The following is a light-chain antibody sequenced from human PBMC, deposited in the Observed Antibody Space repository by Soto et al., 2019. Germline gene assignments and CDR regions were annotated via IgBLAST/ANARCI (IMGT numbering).Light chain of an antibody. CDR3: QHYGSSPRT. J-gene: IGKJ2*01. CDR2: GAS. V-gene: IGKV3-20*01. CDR1: QSVSSTY. Sequence: EIVLTQSPGTLSLSPGERATLSCRASQSVSSTYLAWYQQKPGQAPRLLIYGASSRATGIPDRFSGSGSGTEFTRTISRLEPEDFAVDYCQHYGSSPRTFGQGTRLEIK.